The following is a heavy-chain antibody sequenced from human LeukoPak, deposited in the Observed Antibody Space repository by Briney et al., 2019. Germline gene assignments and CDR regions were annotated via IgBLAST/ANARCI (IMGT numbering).Heavy chain of an antibody. J-gene: IGHJ1*01. Sequence: GGSLRLSCAASGFTISSYAMSWVRQAPGKGLDWVSTINNDGGNTYYAVSVKGRFTISRDSAKDTLYLHMNSLRAEDTAVYYCAIHWSYSEYFQHWGQGTLVTVSS. CDR3: AIHWSYSEYFQH. V-gene: IGHV3-23*01. CDR2: INNDGGNT. CDR1: GFTISSYA. D-gene: IGHD1-26*01.